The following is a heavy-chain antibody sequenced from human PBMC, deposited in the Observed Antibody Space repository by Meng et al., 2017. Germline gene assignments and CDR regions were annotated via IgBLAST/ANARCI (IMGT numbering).Heavy chain of an antibody. CDR1: GGCFSGSC. Sequence: QVPPQRVRLCLLTPSATLSLTCAVYGGCFSGSCWSWIRQPPGKGLEWIGEINHSGSTNYTPSLKSRVTISVDTSKNQFSLKLSSVTAADTAVYYCARRRGGSSDWFDPWGQGTLAPSPQ. J-gene: IGHJ5*02. D-gene: IGHD6-6*01. CDR2: INHSGST. CDR3: ARRRGGSSDWFDP. V-gene: IGHV4-34*01.